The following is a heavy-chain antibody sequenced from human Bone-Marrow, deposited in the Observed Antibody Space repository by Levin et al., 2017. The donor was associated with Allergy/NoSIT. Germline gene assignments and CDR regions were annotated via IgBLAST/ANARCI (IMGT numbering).Heavy chain of an antibody. CDR2: INSDGSVT. J-gene: IGHJ4*02. Sequence: GGSLRLSCAASGFTFSSYWTHWVRQAPGKGLVWVSRINSDGSVTNYADSVVGRVTISRANAENTLYLQMNGLRAEDTAVYYCARSGYTDGCNDWGYFDSWGQGTLVTVSS. V-gene: IGHV3-74*01. D-gene: IGHD5-18*01. CDR3: ARSGYTDGCNDWGYFDS. CDR1: GFTFSSYW.